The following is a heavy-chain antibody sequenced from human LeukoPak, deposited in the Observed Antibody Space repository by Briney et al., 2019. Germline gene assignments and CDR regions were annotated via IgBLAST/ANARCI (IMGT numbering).Heavy chain of an antibody. V-gene: IGHV1-18*01. D-gene: IGHD3-22*01. CDR3: ARDWPYYDSSGYYGGWFDP. CDR2: ISAYNGNT. Sequence: ASVKVSCKASGYTFTSYGISWVRQAPGQGLEWMGWISAYNGNTNYAQKLQGRVTMTTDTSTSTAYMELRSLRSDDTAVYYCARDWPYYDSSGYYGGWFDPWGQGTLVTVSS. CDR1: GYTFTSYG. J-gene: IGHJ5*02.